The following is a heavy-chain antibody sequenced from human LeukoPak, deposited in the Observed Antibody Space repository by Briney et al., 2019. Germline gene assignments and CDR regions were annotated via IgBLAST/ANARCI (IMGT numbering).Heavy chain of an antibody. CDR3: AELGITKIGGV. CDR2: IYSGGNT. J-gene: IGHJ6*04. D-gene: IGHD3-10*02. Sequence: GGSLRLSCTVAGFTVSSNSMSWVRQAPGKGLEWVSFIYSGGNTHYSDSVKGRFTISRDNAKNSLYLKMNSLRAEDTAVYYCAELGITKIGGVWGKGTTVTISS. V-gene: IGHV3-53*01. CDR1: GFTVSSNS.